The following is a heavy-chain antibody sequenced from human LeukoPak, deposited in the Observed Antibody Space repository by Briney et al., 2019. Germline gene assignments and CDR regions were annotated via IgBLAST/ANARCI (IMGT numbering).Heavy chain of an antibody. CDR2: ISAYNGDT. V-gene: IGHV1-18*01. CDR3: VRDPSNSSGRYAYFDY. CDR1: DFTFTRYG. D-gene: IGHD3-22*01. J-gene: IGHJ4*02. Sequence: ASVKVSCKTSDFTFTRYGISWVRQAPGQGLEWMGWISAYNGDTNFAQKFQGRVTMSTDTSTSTAYLELRSLTSDDTAVYYCVRDPSNSSGRYAYFDYWGQGALVTVSS.